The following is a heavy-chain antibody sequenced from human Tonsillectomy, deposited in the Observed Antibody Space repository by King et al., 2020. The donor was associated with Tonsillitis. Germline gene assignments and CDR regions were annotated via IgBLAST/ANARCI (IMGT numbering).Heavy chain of an antibody. V-gene: IGHV3-21*01. J-gene: IGHJ4*02. CDR2: ISGSATYI. Sequence: VQLVESGGGLVKPGGSLRLSCAASGFTFSSYSMNWVLQAPGTGLEWVSSISGSATYIFYADSVKGRFTISRDNAKNSLYLQMNSLRAEDTAVYYCAREEGEGFDYWGQGTLVAVSS. D-gene: IGHD3-16*01. CDR1: GFTFSSYS. CDR3: AREEGEGFDY.